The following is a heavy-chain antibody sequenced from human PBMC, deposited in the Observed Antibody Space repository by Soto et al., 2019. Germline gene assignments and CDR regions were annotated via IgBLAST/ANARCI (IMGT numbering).Heavy chain of an antibody. CDR3: ARDIAAAGILSYGMDV. Sequence: SETLSLTCTVSGGSISSYYWSWIRQPPGKGLEWIGYIYYSGSTNYNPSLKSRVTISVDTSKNQFSLKLSSVTAADTAVYYCARDIAAAGILSYGMDVWGQGTTVTVSS. J-gene: IGHJ6*02. D-gene: IGHD6-13*01. CDR2: IYYSGST. V-gene: IGHV4-59*01. CDR1: GGSISSYY.